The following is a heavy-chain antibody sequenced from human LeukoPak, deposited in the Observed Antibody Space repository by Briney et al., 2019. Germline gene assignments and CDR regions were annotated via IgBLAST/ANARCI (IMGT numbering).Heavy chain of an antibody. CDR3: AAGLYSYGTLASDY. D-gene: IGHD5-18*01. V-gene: IGHV1-58*01. CDR1: GFAFTSSA. Sequence: GASVKVSCKASGFAFTSSAVQWVRQARGQRLEWIGWIVVGSGNTNYAQKFQERVTITRDMSTSTAYMELSSLRSEDTAVYYCAAGLYSYGTLASDYWGQGTLVTVSS. J-gene: IGHJ4*02. CDR2: IVVGSGNT.